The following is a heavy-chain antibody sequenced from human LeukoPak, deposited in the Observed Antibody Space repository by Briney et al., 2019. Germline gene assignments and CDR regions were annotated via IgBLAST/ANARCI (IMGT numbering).Heavy chain of an antibody. Sequence: SETLSLTRTVSGGSISSYYWSWIRQPPGKGLEWIGYIYYSGSTNYNPSLKSRVTVSVDTSKNQFSLKLSSVTAADTAVYYCARTLAYCGGDCYRYFDYWGQGTLVTVSS. CDR2: IYYSGST. CDR3: ARTLAYCGGDCYRYFDY. D-gene: IGHD2-21*02. V-gene: IGHV4-59*08. CDR1: GGSISSYY. J-gene: IGHJ4*02.